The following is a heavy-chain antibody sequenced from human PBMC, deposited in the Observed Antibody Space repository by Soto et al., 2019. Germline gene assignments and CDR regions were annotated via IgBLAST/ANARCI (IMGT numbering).Heavy chain of an antibody. CDR1: GFSVTSNY. D-gene: IGHD2-2*01. J-gene: IGHJ4*02. Sequence: GGSLRLSCAASGFSVTSNYMNWVRQAPGKGLEWVSIIDIGGNTDYADSVKDRFTISRDNSRNTLYLHMDSLRAEDTAVYYCARGRGSTGYLGREHYFDHWGQGTLVTVSS. CDR2: IDIGGNT. V-gene: IGHV3-66*01. CDR3: ARGRGSTGYLGREHYFDH.